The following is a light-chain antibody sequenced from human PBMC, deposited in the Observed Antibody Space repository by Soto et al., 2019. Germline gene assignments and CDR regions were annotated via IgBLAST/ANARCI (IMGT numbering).Light chain of an antibody. J-gene: IGLJ2*01. CDR3: SSYTTFRTPHVA. V-gene: IGLV2-14*01. CDR1: SSDVGGYNY. Sequence: QSALTQPASVSGSLGQSITISCTGTSSDVGGYNYVSWYQQHPGQAPKLLIHEVTNRPSGISDRFSGSKSANTASLTISDLQAEDEAHYYCSSYTTFRTPHVAFGGATQLTVL. CDR2: EVT.